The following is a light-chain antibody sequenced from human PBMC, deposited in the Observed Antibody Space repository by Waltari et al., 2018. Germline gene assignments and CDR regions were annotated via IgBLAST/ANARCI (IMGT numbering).Light chain of an antibody. CDR1: STDVAGYDY. Sequence: QSALTQPASVPGSPGQSITISSTATSTDVAGYDYAPWYQQHPGKAPKLLIYEVFYRPSGVADRFSGSKSGNTASLTISGLQAEDEADYYCSSYTSSDTLEVIFGGGTKLTVL. CDR2: EVF. CDR3: SSYTSSDTLEVI. V-gene: IGLV2-14*01. J-gene: IGLJ2*01.